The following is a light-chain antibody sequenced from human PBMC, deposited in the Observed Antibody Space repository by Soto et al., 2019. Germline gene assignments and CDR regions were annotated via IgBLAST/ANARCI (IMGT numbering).Light chain of an antibody. CDR2: GAS. Sequence: EIVLTQSPGTLSVSPGERATLSCWASQSVSSSFVAWYQQKPGQAPRLLIYGASSRAAGIPDRFSGSGSGTDFTLTITRLEPEDFALYYCQQYGGSPITFGLGTKVDIK. CDR3: QQYGGSPIT. V-gene: IGKV3-20*01. J-gene: IGKJ1*01. CDR1: QSVSSSF.